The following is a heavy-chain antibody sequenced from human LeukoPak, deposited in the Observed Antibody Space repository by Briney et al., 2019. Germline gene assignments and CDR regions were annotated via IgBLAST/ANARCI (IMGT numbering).Heavy chain of an antibody. CDR3: TRGEDYYDSSGYYY. CDR2: IRSKAYGGTT. Sequence: GGSLRLSCTTSGFTFGDYAMSWVRQAPGKGLEWVGFIRSKAYGGTTEYAASVKGRFTISRDDSKSIAYLQMNSLKTEDTVVYYCTRGEDYYDSSGYYYWGQGTLVTVSS. CDR1: GFTFGDYA. J-gene: IGHJ4*02. V-gene: IGHV3-49*04. D-gene: IGHD3-22*01.